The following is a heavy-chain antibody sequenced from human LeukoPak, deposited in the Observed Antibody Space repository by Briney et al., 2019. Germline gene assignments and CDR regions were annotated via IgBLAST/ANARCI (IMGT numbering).Heavy chain of an antibody. CDR1: GGSISSYY. D-gene: IGHD3-10*01. CDR3: ARVEEGYGAGRRENYYYYYMDV. J-gene: IGHJ6*03. Sequence: SETLSLTCTVSGGSISSYYWSWIRLPPGKGLEWIGYIYYSGSTNYKPSLKSRATISVDTSKNQFSLKLSSVTAADTAVYYCARVEEGYGAGRRENYYYYYMDVWGKGTTVTISS. CDR2: IYYSGST. V-gene: IGHV4-59*01.